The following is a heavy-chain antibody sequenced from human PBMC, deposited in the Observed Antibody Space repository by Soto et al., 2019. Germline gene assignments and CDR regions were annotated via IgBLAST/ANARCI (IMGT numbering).Heavy chain of an antibody. Sequence: GGSLRLSCAASGFTFDDYTMHWVRQAPGKGLEWVSLISWDGGSTYYADSVKGRFTISRDNSKNSLYLQMNSLRTEDTALYYCAKEGVPAAMTYYYYGMDVWGQGTTVTVSS. J-gene: IGHJ6*02. V-gene: IGHV3-43*01. CDR3: AKEGVPAAMTYYYYGMDV. CDR2: ISWDGGST. D-gene: IGHD2-2*01. CDR1: GFTFDDYT.